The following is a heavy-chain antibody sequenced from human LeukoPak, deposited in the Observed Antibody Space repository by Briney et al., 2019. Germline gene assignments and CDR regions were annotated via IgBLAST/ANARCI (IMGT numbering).Heavy chain of an antibody. V-gene: IGHV3-7*01. CDR1: GFTVSSNY. D-gene: IGHD5-18*01. CDR3: ARDLAYSRLDY. Sequence: GGSLRLSCAASGFTVSSNYMSWVRQAPGKGLEWVASINPDGSEKYSVDSVEGRFTISRDNAKNLLYLQVNSLRVEDTAFYYCARDLAYSRLDYWGQGMLVTVSS. CDR2: INPDGSEK. J-gene: IGHJ4*02.